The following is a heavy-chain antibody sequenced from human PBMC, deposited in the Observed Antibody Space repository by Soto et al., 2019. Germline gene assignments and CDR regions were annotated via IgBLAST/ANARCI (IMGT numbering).Heavy chain of an antibody. J-gene: IGHJ6*02. CDR2: ISYDGSNK. Sequence: QVQLVESGGGVVQPGRSLRLSCAASGFTFSSYAMHWVRQAPGKGLEWVAVISYDGSNKYYADSVKGRFTISRDNSKNTLYLQMNSLRAEDTAVYYSAREGDRGEWLRTPPHYYYGMDVWGQGTTVTVSS. CDR3: AREGDRGEWLRTPPHYYYGMDV. D-gene: IGHD5-12*01. CDR1: GFTFSSYA. V-gene: IGHV3-30-3*01.